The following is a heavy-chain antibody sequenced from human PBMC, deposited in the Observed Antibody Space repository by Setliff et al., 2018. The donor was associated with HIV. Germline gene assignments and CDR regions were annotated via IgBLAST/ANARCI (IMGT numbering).Heavy chain of an antibody. CDR2: VSYDGTKT. CDR1: GFIFGDYA. J-gene: IGHJ3*02. V-gene: IGHV3-30*04. Sequence: GGSLRLSCAASGFIFGDYAIHCVRQAQGKGLEWVAAVSYDGTKTYYADSVKGRFTLSRDNSRDTAFLQMNSLTVEDTAVYYCARDPRVDAFDIWGRGTVVTVSS. CDR3: ARDPRVDAFDI.